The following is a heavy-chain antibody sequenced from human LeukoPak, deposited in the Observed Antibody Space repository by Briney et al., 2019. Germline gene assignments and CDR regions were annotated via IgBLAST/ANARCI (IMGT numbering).Heavy chain of an antibody. CDR1: GFTFSSYA. CDR2: ISGSGGST. D-gene: IGHD3-16*01. CDR3: ASTRLKVNGASDI. V-gene: IGHV3-23*01. J-gene: IGHJ3*02. Sequence: GGSLRLSCAASGFTFSSYAMSWVRQAPGKGLEWVSAISGSGGSTYYADSVKGRFTISRDNSKNTLYLQMNSLRAEDTAVYYCASTRLKVNGASDIWGQGAMVTVSS.